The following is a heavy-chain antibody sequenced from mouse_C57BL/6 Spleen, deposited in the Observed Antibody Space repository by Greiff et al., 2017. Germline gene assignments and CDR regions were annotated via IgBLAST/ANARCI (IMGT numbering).Heavy chain of an antibody. CDR3: ALIYDGYPAWFAY. CDR2: IHPNSGST. J-gene: IGHJ3*01. Sequence: QVQLQQPGAELVKPGASVKLSCKASGYTFTSYWMHWVKQRPGQGLEWIGMIHPNSGSTNYNEKFKSKATLTVDKSSSTAYMQRSSLTSEDSAVYYCALIYDGYPAWFAYWGQGTLVTVSA. CDR1: GYTFTSYW. D-gene: IGHD2-3*01. V-gene: IGHV1-64*01.